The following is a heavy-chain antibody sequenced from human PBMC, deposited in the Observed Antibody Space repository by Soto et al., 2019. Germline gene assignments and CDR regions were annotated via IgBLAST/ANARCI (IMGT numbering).Heavy chain of an antibody. CDR2: ISSSTNYI. J-gene: IGHJ4*02. Sequence: GGSLRLSCAASGFTFSSYSMNWVRQAPGKGLEWVSSISSSTNYIYYGDSMKGRFTISRDNAKNSLYLEMNSLRAEDTAVYYCARESEDLTSNFDYWGQGTLVTVSS. V-gene: IGHV3-21*06. CDR1: GFTFSSYS. CDR3: ARESEDLTSNFDY.